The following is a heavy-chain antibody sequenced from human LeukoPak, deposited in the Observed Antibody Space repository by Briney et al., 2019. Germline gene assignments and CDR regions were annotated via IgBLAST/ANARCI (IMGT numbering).Heavy chain of an antibody. J-gene: IGHJ4*02. Sequence: GGSLRLSCAASGFTFSSYAMNWVRQAPGKGLEWVSGITGSGGRTSYADSVKGRFTISRDNSKNTLYLQMNSLRAEDTALFYCAKAGLTTIYYFDFWGQGTLVTVSS. CDR3: AKAGLTTIYYFDF. CDR1: GFTFSSYA. CDR2: ITGSGGRT. V-gene: IGHV3-23*01. D-gene: IGHD2-21*02.